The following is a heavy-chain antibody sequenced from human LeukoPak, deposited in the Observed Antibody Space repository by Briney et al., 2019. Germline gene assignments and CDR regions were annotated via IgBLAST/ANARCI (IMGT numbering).Heavy chain of an antibody. Sequence: SETLSLTCTVSSGSITTYSSSWIRQPPGKGLEWIGSISNSGNIYHNPSLKSRVTISVDTSKNQFSLKLSSVTAADTAVYYCARTKCSGNYCVPNFDYWGQGTLVIVSS. CDR2: ISNSGNI. J-gene: IGHJ4*02. V-gene: IGHV4-59*01. CDR1: SGSITTYS. CDR3: ARTKCSGNYCVPNFDY. D-gene: IGHD1-26*01.